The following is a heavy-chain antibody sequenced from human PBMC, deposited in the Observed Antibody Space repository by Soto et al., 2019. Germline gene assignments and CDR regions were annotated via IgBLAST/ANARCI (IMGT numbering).Heavy chain of an antibody. Sequence: EVQLLESGGGLVQPGGSLRLSCAASGFTFNYYGMSWVRQAPGKGLEWVSIVTGNGDITYYTDSVKGRFTISRDNSKNLVWLQMNSLSAEDTAVYYCAKSHYGEMDCGQGVLVTVSS. CDR1: GFTFNYYG. CDR3: AKSHYGEMD. CDR2: VTGNGDIT. D-gene: IGHD4-17*01. V-gene: IGHV3-23*01. J-gene: IGHJ4*02.